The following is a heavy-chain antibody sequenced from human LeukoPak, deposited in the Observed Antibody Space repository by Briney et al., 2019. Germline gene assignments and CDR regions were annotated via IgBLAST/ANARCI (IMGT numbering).Heavy chain of an antibody. CDR2: INAGNGNT. V-gene: IGHV1-3*01. CDR3: ARDVGQWLVLGY. J-gene: IGHJ4*02. Sequence: ASVKVSCKASGYTFTSYAMHWVRQAPGQRLEWMGWINAGNGNTKYSQKFQGRVTITRDTSASTAYMERSSLRSEDTAVYYCARDVGQWLVLGYWGQGTLVTVSS. CDR1: GYTFTSYA. D-gene: IGHD6-19*01.